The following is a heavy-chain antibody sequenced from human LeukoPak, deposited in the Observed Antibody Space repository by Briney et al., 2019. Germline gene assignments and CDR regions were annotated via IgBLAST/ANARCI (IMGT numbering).Heavy chain of an antibody. CDR2: INHSGST. CDR3: ARVTGQQLVNHFDY. D-gene: IGHD6-13*01. Sequence: KPSGTLSLTRAGHGGSFSGYYWSWIRQPPGEGLEWIGEINHSGSTNYNPSLKSRVTISVDTSKNQFSLKLSSVTAADTAVYYCARVTGQQLVNHFDYWGQGTLVTVSS. J-gene: IGHJ4*02. V-gene: IGHV4-34*01. CDR1: GGSFSGYY.